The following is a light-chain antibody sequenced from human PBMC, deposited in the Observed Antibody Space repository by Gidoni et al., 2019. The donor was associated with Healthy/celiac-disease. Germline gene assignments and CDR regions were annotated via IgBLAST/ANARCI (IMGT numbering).Light chain of an antibody. V-gene: IGKV1-5*01. Sequence: DIQMTQSPSTLSASVGDRVTITCRASQSISSWLAWYQQKPGKAPNLLIYDASSLESGVPSRFSGSGSVTEFTLTISSLQPDDFATYYCQHYNSYSLAFGQGTKVEIK. CDR2: DAS. CDR3: QHYNSYSLA. CDR1: QSISSW. J-gene: IGKJ1*01.